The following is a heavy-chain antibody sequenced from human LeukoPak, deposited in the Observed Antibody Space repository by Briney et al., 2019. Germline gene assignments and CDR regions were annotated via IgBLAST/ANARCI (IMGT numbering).Heavy chain of an antibody. V-gene: IGHV3-23*01. CDR2: ISGSGGST. CDR3: AKDRDDYMDV. CDR1: GFTFSTYN. J-gene: IGHJ6*03. Sequence: GGSLRLSCAASGFTFSTYNIHWVRQAPGKGLEWVSAISGSGGSTYYADSVKGRFTISRDNSKNTLYLQMNSLRAEDTAVYYCAKDRDDYMDVWGKGTTVTVSS.